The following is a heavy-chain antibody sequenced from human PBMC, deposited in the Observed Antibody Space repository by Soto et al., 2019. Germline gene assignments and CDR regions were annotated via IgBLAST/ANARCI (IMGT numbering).Heavy chain of an antibody. CDR1: GGSISSGGYY. J-gene: IGHJ4*02. Sequence: SETLSLTCTVSGGSISSGGYYWSWIRQHPGKGLEWIGYIYYSGSTYYNPSLKSRVTISVDTSKNQFSLKLSSVTAADTAVHYCAREPYPYSYGTFDYWGQGTLVTVSS. V-gene: IGHV4-31*03. CDR3: AREPYPYSYGTFDY. CDR2: IYYSGST. D-gene: IGHD5-18*01.